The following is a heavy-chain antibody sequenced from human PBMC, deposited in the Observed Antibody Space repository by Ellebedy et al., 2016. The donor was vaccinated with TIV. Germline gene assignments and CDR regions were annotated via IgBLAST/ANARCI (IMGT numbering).Heavy chain of an antibody. CDR2: INHSGST. J-gene: IGHJ4*02. D-gene: IGHD6-19*01. CDR3: ARGSVAPQPLKYFDS. Sequence: SETLSLTXAVYGGSFSGYYWSWIRQPPGKGLEWIGEINHSGSTNYNPSLKSRVTISVDTSKNQFSLNLRSVTAGDTAIYYCARGSVAPQPLKYFDSWGQGTLVTVSS. CDR1: GGSFSGYY. V-gene: IGHV4-34*01.